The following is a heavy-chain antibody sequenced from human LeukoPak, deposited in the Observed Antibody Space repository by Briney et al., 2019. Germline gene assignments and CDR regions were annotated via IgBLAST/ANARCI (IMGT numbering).Heavy chain of an antibody. D-gene: IGHD6-6*01. CDR1: GGSISSGSYY. CDR2: IYTSGST. V-gene: IGHV4-61*02. J-gene: IGHJ6*02. Sequence: SETLSLTCTVSGGSISSGSYYWSWIRQPAGKGLEWIGRIYTSGSTNYNPSLKSRVTISVDTSKNQLSLKLSSVTAADTAVYYCARDRSSSSYYYYGMDVWGQGTTVTVSS. CDR3: ARDRSSSSYYYYGMDV.